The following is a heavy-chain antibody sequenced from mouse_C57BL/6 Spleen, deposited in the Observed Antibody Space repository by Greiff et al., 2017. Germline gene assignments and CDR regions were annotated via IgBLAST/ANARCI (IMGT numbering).Heavy chain of an antibody. Sequence: EVKLVESGPGLVKPSQSLSLTCSVTGYSITSGYYWNWIRQFPGNKLEWMGYISYDGSNNYNPSLKNRISITRDTSKNQFCLKLNSVTTEDTATYYCARGGGNFDYWGQGTTLTVSS. J-gene: IGHJ2*01. CDR2: ISYDGSN. V-gene: IGHV3-6*01. CDR3: ARGGGNFDY. CDR1: GYSITSGYY.